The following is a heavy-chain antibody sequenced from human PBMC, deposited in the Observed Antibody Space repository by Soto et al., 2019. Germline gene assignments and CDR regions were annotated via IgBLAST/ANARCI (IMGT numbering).Heavy chain of an antibody. V-gene: IGHV3-23*01. Sequence: EVQLLESGGGLVQPGGSLRLSCAASGFTFSSYAMSWVRQAPGKGLEWVPAISGSGGSTYYADSVKGRFTISRDNSKNTLYLQMNSLRAEDTAVYYCAKDGGRGYSGYGGDYWGQGTLVTVSS. D-gene: IGHD5-12*01. J-gene: IGHJ4*02. CDR3: AKDGGRGYSGYGGDY. CDR2: ISGSGGST. CDR1: GFTFSSYA.